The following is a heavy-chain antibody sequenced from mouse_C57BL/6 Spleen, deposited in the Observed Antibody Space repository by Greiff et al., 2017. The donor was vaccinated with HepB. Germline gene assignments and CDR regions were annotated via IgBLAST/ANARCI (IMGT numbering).Heavy chain of an antibody. CDR3: ARSNWDDDY. D-gene: IGHD4-1*01. J-gene: IGHJ2*01. CDR1: GYSITSGYY. V-gene: IGHV3-6*01. Sequence: DVQLQESGPGLVKPSPSLSLTCSVTGYSITSGYYWNWIRQFPGNKLEWMGYISYDGSNNYNPSLKNRISITRDTSKNQFFLKLNSVTTEDTATYYCARSNWDDDYWGQGTTLTVSS. CDR2: ISYDGSN.